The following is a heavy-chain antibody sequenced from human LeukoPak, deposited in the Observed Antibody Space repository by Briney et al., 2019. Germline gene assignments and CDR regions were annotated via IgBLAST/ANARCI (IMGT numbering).Heavy chain of an antibody. CDR3: ARDGRKWELLLSPAGFDY. CDR2: INTDGSST. D-gene: IGHD1-26*01. V-gene: IGHV3-74*01. J-gene: IGHJ4*02. Sequence: GGSLRLSCVASGFTFSSYWMHWVRQAPGKGLVWVSRINTDGSSTSYADSVKGRFTISRDNAKNTLYLQMNSLRAEDTAVYYCARDGRKWELLLSPAGFDYWGQGTLVTVSS. CDR1: GFTFSSYW.